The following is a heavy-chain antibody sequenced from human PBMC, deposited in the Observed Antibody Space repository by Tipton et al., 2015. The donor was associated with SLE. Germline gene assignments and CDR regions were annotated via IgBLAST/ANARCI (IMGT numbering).Heavy chain of an antibody. V-gene: IGHV4-59*11. CDR3: ARSVWGSSPGAFVV. D-gene: IGHD3-16*01. CDR2: IYYSGGT. Sequence: LRLSCTVSGGSISGHYWSWIRQSPEKGLEYIGYIYYSGGTNYNPSLKSRVTISIDTSKNQFSLQLTSVTPEDTAVYYCARSVWGSSPGAFVVWGQGTMVTVSS. CDR1: GGSISGHY. J-gene: IGHJ3*01.